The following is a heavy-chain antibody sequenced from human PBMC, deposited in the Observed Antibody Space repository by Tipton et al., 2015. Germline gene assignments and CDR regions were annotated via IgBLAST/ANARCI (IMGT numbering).Heavy chain of an antibody. D-gene: IGHD4-11*01. CDR1: GFTFSSYA. CDR2: IIASGDST. V-gene: IGHV3-23*01. CDR3: ARTTVTTFSDVFDM. Sequence: SLRLSCSASGFTFSSYAMSWVRQAPGKGLEWVSGIIASGDSTYYADSVRGRFTISRDNAKKSLYLQMNSLRAEDTAVYYCARTTVTTFSDVFDMWGQGTMVTVSS. J-gene: IGHJ3*02.